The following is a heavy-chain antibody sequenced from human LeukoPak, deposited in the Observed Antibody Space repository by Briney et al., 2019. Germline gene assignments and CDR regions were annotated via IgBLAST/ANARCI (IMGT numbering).Heavy chain of an antibody. CDR1: DGSISSTTYY. Sequence: PSETLSLTCTVSDGSISSTTYYWGWIRQPPGKGLEWIGSINYSGTTYYNPSLKSRVTISVDTSKNQFSLKLSSVTAADTAVYYCASRKYYYGSGSYATVYYYYYMDVWGKGTTVTISS. D-gene: IGHD3-10*01. CDR3: ASRKYYYGSGSYATVYYYYYMDV. V-gene: IGHV4-39*01. CDR2: INYSGTT. J-gene: IGHJ6*03.